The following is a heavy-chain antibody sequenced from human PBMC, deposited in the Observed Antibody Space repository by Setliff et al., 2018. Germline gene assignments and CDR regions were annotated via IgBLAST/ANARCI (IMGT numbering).Heavy chain of an antibody. V-gene: IGHV4-61*09. CDR3: ARAISGWYSAHYYYMDV. D-gene: IGHD6-19*01. CDR1: GGSISSGSDY. Sequence: SETLSLTCSVSGGSISSGSDYWTWIRQPAGKGLEWIGHIYTSGSTKYNPSLKSRVTISVDTSKNQFSLKLSSVTAADTAVYYCARAISGWYSAHYYYMDVWGKGTTVTVS. CDR2: IYTSGST. J-gene: IGHJ6*03.